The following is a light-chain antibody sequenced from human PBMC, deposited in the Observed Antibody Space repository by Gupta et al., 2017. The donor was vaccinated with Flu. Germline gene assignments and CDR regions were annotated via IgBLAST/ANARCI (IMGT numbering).Light chain of an antibody. CDR3: QQHDSSPWT. V-gene: IGKV3-20*01. J-gene: IGKJ1*01. CDR2: GSS. Sequence: LGILSLSPGERATLSCRASQSVSRSIDWYQQKPGQAPRLLIYGSSSRATGIPDRFSGSGSGTDFTLTISRLEPEDFAVYYCQQHDSSPWTFGQGTKVEVK. CDR1: QSVSRS.